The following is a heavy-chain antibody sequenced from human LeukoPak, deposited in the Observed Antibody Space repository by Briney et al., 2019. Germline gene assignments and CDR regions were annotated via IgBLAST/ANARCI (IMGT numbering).Heavy chain of an antibody. D-gene: IGHD6-13*01. CDR1: GGSISSYY. CDR3: ARAHSSSWYYMGAFDI. CDR2: IYYSGST. Sequence: SETLSLTCTVSGGSISSYYWSWIRQPPGKGLEWIGYIYYSGSTNYNPSLKSRVTISVDTSKNQFSLKLSSVTAADTAVYYCARAHSSSWYYMGAFDIWGQGTMVTVSS. V-gene: IGHV4-59*01. J-gene: IGHJ3*02.